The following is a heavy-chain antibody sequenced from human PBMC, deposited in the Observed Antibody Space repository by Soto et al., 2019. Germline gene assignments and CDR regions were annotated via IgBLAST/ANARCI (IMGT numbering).Heavy chain of an antibody. CDR2: ISSGGSFI. Sequence: EVQLVESGGGLVKPGGSLRLSCAASGFTFSDFTMNWVRQAPGKGLQWVSSISSGGSFISYADSVRVRFTISRDNAKNSLYLQVDSLRAEDTAVFFCARGSRRTFDYWGQGTLVTVSS. CDR3: ARGSRRTFDY. V-gene: IGHV3-21*01. D-gene: IGHD6-13*01. CDR1: GFTFSDFT. J-gene: IGHJ4*02.